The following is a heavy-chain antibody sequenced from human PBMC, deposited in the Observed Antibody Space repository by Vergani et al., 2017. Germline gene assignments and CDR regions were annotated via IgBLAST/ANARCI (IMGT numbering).Heavy chain of an antibody. V-gene: IGHV1-69*06. CDR2: IIPIFGTA. CDR3: ARDRWELLWSWFDP. Sequence: QVQLVQSGAEVKKPGSSVKVSCKASGGTFSSYAISWVRQAPGQGLEWMGGIIPIFGTANYAQKFQGRVTMTTDTSTSTAYMELRSLRSDDTAVYYCARDRWELLWSWFDPWGQGTLVTVSS. CDR1: GGTFSSYA. J-gene: IGHJ5*02. D-gene: IGHD1-26*01.